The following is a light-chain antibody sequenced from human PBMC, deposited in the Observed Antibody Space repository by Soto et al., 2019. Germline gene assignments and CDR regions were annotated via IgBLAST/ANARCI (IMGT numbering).Light chain of an antibody. CDR1: QSVSSGY. Sequence: EIVLTQSPGTLSLSPGERATLSCRASQSVSSGYLAWYQHKPGQAPRLLIYGASNRATGIPDRFSGSGSGTDFTLTISRLEPEDFAVYYCQDYGTSRTFGQGTKVEIK. CDR3: QDYGTSRT. V-gene: IGKV3-20*01. CDR2: GAS. J-gene: IGKJ1*01.